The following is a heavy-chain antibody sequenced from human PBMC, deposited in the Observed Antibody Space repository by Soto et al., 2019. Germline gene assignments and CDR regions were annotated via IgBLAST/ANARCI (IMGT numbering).Heavy chain of an antibody. D-gene: IGHD3-16*01. CDR2: IGTAGDT. V-gene: IGHV3-13*01. CDR3: ARGWGRGCFV. J-gene: IGHJ6*04. Sequence: EVQLVESGGGLVQPGGSLRLSCAASGFTFSSYDMHWVRQATGKGLEWVSAIGTAGDTYYQGSVKGRFTISRENAKNSLYLQKNSLRAGDTAVYYCARGWGRGCFVWGNGTTVTVSS. CDR1: GFTFSSYD.